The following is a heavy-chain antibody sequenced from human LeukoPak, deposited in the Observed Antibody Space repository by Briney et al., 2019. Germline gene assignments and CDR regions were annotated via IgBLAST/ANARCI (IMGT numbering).Heavy chain of an antibody. D-gene: IGHD3-22*01. CDR2: ISTDGGGT. V-gene: IGHV3-64D*06. CDR3: VKRVAGSRGYDY. Sequence: PGGSLRLSCSASGFTFSNCAMHWVRQAPGKGLEYVSAISTDGGGTYYADSVKGRFIISRDNSKDTLFLQMSSLRPEDTAVYYCVKRVAGSRGYDYWGQGTLVTVSS. CDR1: GFTFSNCA. J-gene: IGHJ4*02.